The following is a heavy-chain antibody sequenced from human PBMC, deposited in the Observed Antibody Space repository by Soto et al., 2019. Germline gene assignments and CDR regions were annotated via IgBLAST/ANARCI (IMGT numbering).Heavy chain of an antibody. J-gene: IGHJ4*02. CDR2: IGYDGSQM. Sequence: GSLRLSCEVSGLSFSSSWMSWVRQAPGKGLEWVADIGYDGSQMVYADSVKGRFTISRDNSKNTLYLQMNNLRAEDTAVYYCARYNTGHSDYWGQGTLVTVSS. D-gene: IGHD1-20*01. CDR1: GLSFSSSW. CDR3: ARYNTGHSDY. V-gene: IGHV3-7*01.